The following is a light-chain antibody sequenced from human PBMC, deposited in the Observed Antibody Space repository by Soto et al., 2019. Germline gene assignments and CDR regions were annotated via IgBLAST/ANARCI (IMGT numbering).Light chain of an antibody. J-gene: IGLJ1*01. CDR3: SSYTSSITHV. Sequence: QSALTQPASVSGSPGQSITISCTGTSSDVGGYNYVSWHQQHPGKAPKLLIYDVSSRPSGVSNRFSASKSGNTASLTISWLQAEDEADYYCSSYTSSITHVFGTGTKVTVL. V-gene: IGLV2-14*01. CDR1: SSDVGGYNY. CDR2: DVS.